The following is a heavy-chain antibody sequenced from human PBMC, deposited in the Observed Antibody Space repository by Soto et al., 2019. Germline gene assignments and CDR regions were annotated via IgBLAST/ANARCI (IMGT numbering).Heavy chain of an antibody. CDR3: ARDQEVPAANWFDP. V-gene: IGHV4-31*03. J-gene: IGHJ5*02. CDR1: GGSISSGGYY. Sequence: SETLSLTCTVSGGSISSGGYYWSWIRQHPGKGLEWIGYIYYSGSTYYNPSLKSRVTISVDTSKNQFSLKLSSVTAADTAVYYCARDQEVPAANWFDPWGQGTLVTVSS. D-gene: IGHD2-2*01. CDR2: IYYSGST.